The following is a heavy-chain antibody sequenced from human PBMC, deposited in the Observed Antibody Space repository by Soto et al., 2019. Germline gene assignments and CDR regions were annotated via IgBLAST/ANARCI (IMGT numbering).Heavy chain of an antibody. V-gene: IGHV3-21*01. D-gene: IGHD6-19*01. J-gene: IGHJ6*03. CDR1: GFTFSSYS. CDR2: ISSSSSYI. CDR3: ARALRDGSGWYEITYYYYYMDV. Sequence: GGSLRLSCAASGFTFSSYSMNWVRRAPGKGLEWVSSISSSSSYIYYADSVKGRFTISRDNAKNSLYLQMNSLRAEDTAVYYCARALRDGSGWYEITYYYYYMDVWGKGTTVTVSS.